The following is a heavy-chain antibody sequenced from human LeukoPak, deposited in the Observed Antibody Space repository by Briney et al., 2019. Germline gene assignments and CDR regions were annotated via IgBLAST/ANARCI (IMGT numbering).Heavy chain of an antibody. CDR3: AREWHATFDY. V-gene: IGHV3-7*01. D-gene: IGHD1-26*01. J-gene: IGHJ4*02. Sequence: PTGGSLRLSCAASGFTFSTYWMSWVRQAPGKGLEWVANIKQDGGEEYYVDSVKGRFTISRDDAENSLYLQMNSLRAEDTAVYYCAREWHATFDYWGQGSLVTVSS. CDR2: IKQDGGEE. CDR1: GFTFSTYW.